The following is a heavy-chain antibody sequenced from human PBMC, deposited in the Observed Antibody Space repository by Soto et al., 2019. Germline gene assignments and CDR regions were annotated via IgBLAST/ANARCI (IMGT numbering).Heavy chain of an antibody. CDR1: GYTFTSYD. J-gene: IGHJ6*03. CDR3: ARAVRYCSSTSCYYYMDV. Sequence: QVQLVQSGAEVKKPGASVKVSCKASGYTFTSYDINWVRQATGHGLEWMGWMNPNSGNTGYAQKFQGRVNMTRNTSISTAYMELSSRRSEDTAVYYCARAVRYCSSTSCYYYMDVWGKGTTVTVSS. CDR2: MNPNSGNT. D-gene: IGHD2-2*01. V-gene: IGHV1-8*01.